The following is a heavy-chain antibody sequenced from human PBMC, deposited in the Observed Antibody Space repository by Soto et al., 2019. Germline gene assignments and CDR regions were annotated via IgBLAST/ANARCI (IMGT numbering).Heavy chain of an antibody. V-gene: IGHV1-69*08. D-gene: IGHD5-12*01. CDR2: IIPILGIA. J-gene: IGHJ5*02. CDR3: ARDKSGYDRGWFDP. Sequence: QVQLVQSGAEVKKPGSSVKVSCKASGGTFSSYTISWVRQAPGQGLEWMGRIIPILGIANYAQRFQGRVTITADKSTSTAYMELSRLRSGDTAVYYCARDKSGYDRGWFDPWGQGTLVTVSS. CDR1: GGTFSSYT.